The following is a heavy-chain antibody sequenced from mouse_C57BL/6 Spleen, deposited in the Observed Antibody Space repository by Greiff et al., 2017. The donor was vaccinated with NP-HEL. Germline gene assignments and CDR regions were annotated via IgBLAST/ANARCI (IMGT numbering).Heavy chain of an antibody. CDR1: GFTFSDYG. Sequence: EVMLVESGGGLVKPGGSLKLSCAASGFTFSDYGMHWVRQAPEKGLEWVAYISSGSSTIYYADTVKGRFTISRDNAKNTLFLQMTILRSEDTAMYYCARSDHYYDSSYDYAMDYWGQGTSVTVSS. V-gene: IGHV5-17*01. J-gene: IGHJ4*01. CDR3: ARSDHYYDSSYDYAMDY. CDR2: ISSGSSTI. D-gene: IGHD1-1*01.